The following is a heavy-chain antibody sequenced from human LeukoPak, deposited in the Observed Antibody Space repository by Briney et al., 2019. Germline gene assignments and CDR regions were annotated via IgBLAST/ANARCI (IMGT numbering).Heavy chain of an antibody. CDR1: GFSFTTYW. J-gene: IGHJ6*03. D-gene: IGHD5-18*01. CDR3: AKSGIIQGYYFYYMDV. V-gene: IGHV3-53*05. Sequence: PGGSLRLSCAASGFSFTTYWMSWVRQAPGKGLEWVSVIYSGGSTYYADSVKGRFTISRDNAKNSLYLQMNSLRAEDTALYYCAKSGIIQGYYFYYMDVWGKGTTVTISS. CDR2: IYSGGST.